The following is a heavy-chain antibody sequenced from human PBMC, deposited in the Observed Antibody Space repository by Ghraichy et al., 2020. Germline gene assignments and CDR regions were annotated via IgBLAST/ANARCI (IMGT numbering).Heavy chain of an antibody. CDR1: GFTFSSSW. D-gene: IGHD3-10*01. CDR3: TRANVGWGQYD. Sequence: GGSLRLSCAASGFTFSSSWMNWVRQAPGKGLEWVANIKDDGSETSYVDSVKGRFTISRDNAKNSLYLQMNSLRAEDTAVYYCTRANVGWGQYDWGQGTLVTVSS. CDR2: IKDDGSET. J-gene: IGHJ4*02. V-gene: IGHV3-7*03.